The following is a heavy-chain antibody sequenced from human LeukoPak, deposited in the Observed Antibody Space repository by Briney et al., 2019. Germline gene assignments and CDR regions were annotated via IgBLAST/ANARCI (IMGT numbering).Heavy chain of an antibody. D-gene: IGHD1-26*01. Sequence: SETLSLTCSVSGGSISSYYWSWIRQPPGKGLEWIGYIYYSGSTNYNPSLKSRVTISVDTSKNQFSLKLSSVTAADTAVYYCARDLGGSYPGLFDYWGQGTLVTVSS. CDR1: GGSISSYY. J-gene: IGHJ4*02. V-gene: IGHV4-59*01. CDR3: ARDLGGSYPGLFDY. CDR2: IYYSGST.